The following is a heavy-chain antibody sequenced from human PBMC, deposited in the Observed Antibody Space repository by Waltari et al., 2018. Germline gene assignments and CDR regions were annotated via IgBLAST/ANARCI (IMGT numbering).Heavy chain of an antibody. Sequence: QVQLVQSGAEVQKPGSSVKVSCKASGGTFSSYAISWVRKAPGQGLEWMGVIIPIFGTANYAQKFQGRVTITTDESTSTAYMELSSLRSEDTAVYYCASSFCSTSCYAPPYYYYMDVWGKGTTVTVSS. CDR3: ASSFCSTSCYAPPYYYYMDV. CDR2: IIPIFGTA. CDR1: GGTFSSYA. J-gene: IGHJ6*03. V-gene: IGHV1-69*05. D-gene: IGHD2-2*01.